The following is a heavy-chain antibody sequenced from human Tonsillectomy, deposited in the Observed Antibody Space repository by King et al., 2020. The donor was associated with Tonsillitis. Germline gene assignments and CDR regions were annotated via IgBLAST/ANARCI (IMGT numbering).Heavy chain of an antibody. CDR3: ASGRAFSWLSNNWFDP. D-gene: IGHD3-22*01. Sequence: QLVQSGAEVKKPGASVKVSCKASGYTFTSYDINWVRQAAGQGLEWMGWMNPNSGNTGYAQNFQGRVTMTRNTSISTAYMELSSLGSEETAGYYCASGRAFSWLSNNWFDPWGQGTLVTVSS. CDR1: GYTFTSYD. J-gene: IGHJ5*02. V-gene: IGHV1-8*01. CDR2: MNPNSGNT.